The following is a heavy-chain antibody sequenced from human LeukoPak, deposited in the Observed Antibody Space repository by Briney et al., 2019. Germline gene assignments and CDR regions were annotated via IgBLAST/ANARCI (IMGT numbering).Heavy chain of an antibody. CDR1: GFTFSRNW. J-gene: IGHJ4*02. V-gene: IGHV3-74*01. CDR2: INTDGSTT. Sequence: GGSLRLSCVASGFTFSRNWLHWVRQVPGKGVVWVSRINTDGSTTNYADSVKGRFTISRDNTKNTLYLQMNSLRAEDSAVYFCTRGYNTASLDWGQGTRITVAS. CDR3: TRGYNTASLD. D-gene: IGHD5-18*01.